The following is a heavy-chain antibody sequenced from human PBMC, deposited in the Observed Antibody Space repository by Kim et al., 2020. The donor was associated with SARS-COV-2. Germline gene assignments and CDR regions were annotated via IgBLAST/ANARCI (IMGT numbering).Heavy chain of an antibody. V-gene: IGHV5-10-1*01. D-gene: IGHD6-19*01. Sequence: GESLKISCKGSGYSFTSYWISWVRQMPGKGLEWMGRIDPSDSYTNYSPSFQGHVTISADKSISTAYLQWSSLKASDTAMYYCARGGEIAVAAPGDAFDIWGQGTMVTVSS. CDR3: ARGGEIAVAAPGDAFDI. J-gene: IGHJ3*02. CDR1: GYSFTSYW. CDR2: IDPSDSYT.